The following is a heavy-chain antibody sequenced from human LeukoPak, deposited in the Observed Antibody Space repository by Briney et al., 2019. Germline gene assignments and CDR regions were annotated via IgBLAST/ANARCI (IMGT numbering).Heavy chain of an antibody. Sequence: GGSLRLSCAASGFTFSSYWMSWVRQAPGKGLEWVANIKQDGSEKYYVDSVKGRFTISRDNAKNSLYLQMNSLRAEDTAVYYCARVGAAGTGDSYYFDYWGQGTLVTVSS. CDR3: ARVGAAGTGDSYYFDY. CDR2: IKQDGSEK. D-gene: IGHD6-13*01. CDR1: GFTFSSYW. J-gene: IGHJ4*02. V-gene: IGHV3-7*04.